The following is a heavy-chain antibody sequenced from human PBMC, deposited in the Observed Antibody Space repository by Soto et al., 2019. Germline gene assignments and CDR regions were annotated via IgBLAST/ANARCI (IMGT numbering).Heavy chain of an antibody. CDR1: GYTFTSYG. D-gene: IGHD3-10*01. Sequence: QVQLVQSGAEVKKSGASVKVSCKASGYTFTSYGISWVRQAPGQGLEWMGWISAYNGNTNYAQKLQGRVTMTTDTSTRTAYMELRSLSSDDTAVYYCAPGWFGEFVYYFDYWGQGTLVTVSS. CDR2: ISAYNGNT. CDR3: APGWFGEFVYYFDY. V-gene: IGHV1-18*01. J-gene: IGHJ4*02.